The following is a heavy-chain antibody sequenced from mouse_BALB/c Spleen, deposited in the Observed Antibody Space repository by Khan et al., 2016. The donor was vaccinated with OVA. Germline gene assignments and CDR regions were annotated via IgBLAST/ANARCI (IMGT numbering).Heavy chain of an antibody. V-gene: IGHV5-12*02. D-gene: IGHD1-1*01. CDR3: ARGSYCYGFDY. J-gene: IGHJ2*01. Sequence: EVELVESGGGLVQPGGSLKLSCATSGFTFSDYYMYWVRQTPEKRLEWVAYISNGGGSTYYPDTVKGRFTISRDNAKNTLYLQMSRLKSEDTAMYYCARGSYCYGFDYWGQGTTVTVSA. CDR1: GFTFSDYY. CDR2: ISNGGGST.